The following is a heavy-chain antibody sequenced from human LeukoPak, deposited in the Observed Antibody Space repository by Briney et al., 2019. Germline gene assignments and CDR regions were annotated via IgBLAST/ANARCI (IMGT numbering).Heavy chain of an antibody. CDR1: GFTFSSYG. V-gene: IGHV3-33*01. J-gene: IGHJ4*02. Sequence: GRSLRLSCAASGFTFSSYGMHWVRQAPGKGLEWVAVIWYDGSNKYYADSVKGRFTISRDNSKNTLYLQMNSLRAEDTAMYYCARRNGWRFDYWGQGTLVTVSS. D-gene: IGHD6-19*01. CDR3: ARRNGWRFDY. CDR2: IWYDGSNK.